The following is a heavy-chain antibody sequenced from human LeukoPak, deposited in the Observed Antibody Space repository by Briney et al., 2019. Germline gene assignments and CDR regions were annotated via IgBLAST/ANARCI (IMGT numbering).Heavy chain of an antibody. Sequence: ASVKVSCKTSGYTFTSYGVSWVRQAPGQGLEWMGWISAYNGNTDYAQTFQGRVTMTTDTSTSTAYMELRSLRSDDTAMYYCAREIAVAGKGWFDPWGQGTLVTVSS. J-gene: IGHJ5*02. V-gene: IGHV1-18*01. CDR2: ISAYNGNT. D-gene: IGHD6-19*01. CDR3: AREIAVAGKGWFDP. CDR1: GYTFTSYG.